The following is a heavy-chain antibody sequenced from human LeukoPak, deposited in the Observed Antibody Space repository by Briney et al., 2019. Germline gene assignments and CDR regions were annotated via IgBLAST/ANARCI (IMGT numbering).Heavy chain of an antibody. Sequence: GGSLRLSCAASGFTFSSYSMNWVRQAPGKGLEWVSSISSSSSYIYYADSVKGRFTISRDNAKNSLYLQMNSLRAEDTAVYYCARGGYSGYDFDYWGQGTLVTVSS. CDR2: ISSSSSYI. D-gene: IGHD5-12*01. J-gene: IGHJ4*02. CDR3: ARGGYSGYDFDY. CDR1: GFTFSSYS. V-gene: IGHV3-21*01.